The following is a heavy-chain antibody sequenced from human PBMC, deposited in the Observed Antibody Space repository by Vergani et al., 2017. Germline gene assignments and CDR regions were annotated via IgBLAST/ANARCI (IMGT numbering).Heavy chain of an antibody. CDR1: GGSFSGYY. V-gene: IGHV4-34*01. J-gene: IGHJ4*02. CDR2: INHSGST. D-gene: IGHD3-3*01. Sequence: QVQLQQWGAGLLKPSETLSLTCAVYGGSFSGYYWSWIRQPPGKGLEWIGEINHSGSTNYNPSLKSRVTISVDTSKNQFSLKLSSVTAADTAVYYCARGHGVRRCLEWTSYFDYGGQGTLVTVSS. CDR3: ARGHGVRRCLEWTSYFDY.